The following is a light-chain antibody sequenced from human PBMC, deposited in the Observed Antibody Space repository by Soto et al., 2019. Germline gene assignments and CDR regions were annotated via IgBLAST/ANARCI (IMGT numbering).Light chain of an antibody. V-gene: IGKV3-20*01. CDR2: GAS. J-gene: IGKJ2*01. CDR1: QSVSSSY. CDR3: QQYGSSPMYT. Sequence: EMVLTQSPGTLSLSPGERATLSCRASQSVSSSYLAWYHQKPGQAPRLLIYGASSRATGISDRFSGSGSVTDFTLAISRLEPEDVTVYYSQQYGSSPMYTFGQGTKLEIK.